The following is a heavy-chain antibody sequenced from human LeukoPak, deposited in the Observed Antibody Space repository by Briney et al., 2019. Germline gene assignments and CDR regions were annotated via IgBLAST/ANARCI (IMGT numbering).Heavy chain of an antibody. D-gene: IGHD3-22*01. CDR1: GFTFSSYG. V-gene: IGHV3-30*18. CDR2: IPYDGSNK. J-gene: IGHJ4*02. Sequence: GRSLRLSCAASGFTFSSYGMHWVRQAPGKGLEWVAVIPYDGSNKYYADSVKGRFTISRDNSKNTLYLQMNSLRAEDTAVYYCAKDPSEGYYYDSSGYYDYWGQGTLVTVSS. CDR3: AKDPSEGYYYDSSGYYDY.